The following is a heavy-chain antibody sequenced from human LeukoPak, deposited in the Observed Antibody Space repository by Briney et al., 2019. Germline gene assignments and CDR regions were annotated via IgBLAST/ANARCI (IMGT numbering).Heavy chain of an antibody. D-gene: IGHD3-22*01. CDR2: ISIDGVNT. CDR3: ARDLHRITMIVVVHPGGFDY. Sequence: GGSLRLSCAASGFTFSNYAMHWVRQAPGKGLDFVSSISIDGVNTDYADSVKGRFTISRDNSKNTLYLQMNSLRAEDTAVYYCARDLHRITMIVVVHPGGFDYWGQGTLVTVSS. J-gene: IGHJ4*02. CDR1: GFTFSNYA. V-gene: IGHV3-64*04.